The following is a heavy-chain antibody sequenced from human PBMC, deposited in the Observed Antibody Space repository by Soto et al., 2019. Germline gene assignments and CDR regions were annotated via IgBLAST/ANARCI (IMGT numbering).Heavy chain of an antibody. CDR3: AREVVDIVVVPAAMPGIT. V-gene: IGHV4-31*03. CDR1: GGSISSGGYY. CDR2: IYYSGST. Sequence: QVQLQESGPGLVKPSQTLSLTCTVSGGSISSGGYYWSWIRQHPGKGLAWIGYIYYSGSTYYNPSLNSRVTISVDTSKNQFSLKLSSVTAADTAVYYCAREVVDIVVVPAAMPGITWGQGTLVTVSS. J-gene: IGHJ4*02. D-gene: IGHD2-2*01.